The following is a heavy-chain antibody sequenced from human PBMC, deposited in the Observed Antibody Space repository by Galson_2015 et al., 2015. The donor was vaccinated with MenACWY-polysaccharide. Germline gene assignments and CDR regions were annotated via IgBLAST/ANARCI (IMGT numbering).Heavy chain of an antibody. D-gene: IGHD1-26*01. J-gene: IGHJ4*02. V-gene: IGHV4-38-2*01. CDR2: IFHSGTT. Sequence: ETLSLTCAVSDYSISSGYFWGWIRPPPGEGLEWIASIFHSGTTYYNPSLKRRVTISVDTSQNQFSLKLSSGTAADTAVYYCARVEKYSGSFYILYWGQGTLVTVSS. CDR3: ARVEKYSGSFYILY. CDR1: DYSISSGYF.